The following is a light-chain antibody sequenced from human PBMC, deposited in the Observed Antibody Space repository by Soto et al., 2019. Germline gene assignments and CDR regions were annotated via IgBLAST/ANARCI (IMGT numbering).Light chain of an antibody. CDR2: DVS. J-gene: IGLJ1*01. CDR3: SSYTSSSTYV. CDR1: SSDVGGYNY. Sequence: QSVLTQPASVSGSPGQSITISCTGTSSDVGGYNYVSWYQQHPGKAPKLMIYDVSNRPSGVSNRFSGSKSGNTASLTIPGLQAEDEADYYCSSYTSSSTYVFGTGTRSPS. V-gene: IGLV2-14*01.